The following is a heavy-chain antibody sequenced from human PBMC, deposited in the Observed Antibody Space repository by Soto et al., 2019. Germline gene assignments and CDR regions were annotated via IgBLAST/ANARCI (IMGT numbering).Heavy chain of an antibody. CDR1: GASISGNYW. CDR2: DSHSGNI. Sequence: QVQLQESGPGLMKPSRTLSLTCAVSGASISGNYWWGWVGQPPGKGLEWIGEDSHSGNINYNPSLKSRVTISVDRSKNQLSLSLAAVTSSDTAVYYCAREDYDSSSYCPLHLDLWSRGTLVSVS. J-gene: IGHJ2*01. CDR3: AREDYDSSSYCPLHLDL. V-gene: IGHV4-4*02. D-gene: IGHD3-22*01.